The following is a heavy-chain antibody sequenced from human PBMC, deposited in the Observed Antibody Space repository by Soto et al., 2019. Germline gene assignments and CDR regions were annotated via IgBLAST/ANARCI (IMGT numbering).Heavy chain of an antibody. J-gene: IGHJ4*02. Sequence: ASVKVSCKASGGTFSSSAISWVRQAPGQGLEWMGGIIPMFETPSYAQKFQGRLTITADKSTNTAYMELRRLRGEDTAVFYCARVYDPTRNYYFDYWGQGTLVTVSS. V-gene: IGHV1-69*06. CDR2: IIPMFETP. D-gene: IGHD3-16*01. CDR1: GGTFSSSA. CDR3: ARVYDPTRNYYFDY.